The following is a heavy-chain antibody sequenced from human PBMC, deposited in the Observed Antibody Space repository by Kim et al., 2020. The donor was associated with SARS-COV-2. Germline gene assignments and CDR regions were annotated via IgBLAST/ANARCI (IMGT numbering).Heavy chain of an antibody. V-gene: IGHV4-59*02. CDR2: VSYSGGS. CDR3: ARAHQLPPRGYGMYV. CDR1: GDSVATDF. Sequence: SETLSLTCAVSGDSVATDFWTWVRQAPGKGLDWLGYVSYSGGSDYNPNLRGRLTISVDASRTHASLRLTSLTAADTGAYFCARAHQLPPRGYGMYVCGQG. D-gene: IGHD1-1*01. J-gene: IGHJ6*02.